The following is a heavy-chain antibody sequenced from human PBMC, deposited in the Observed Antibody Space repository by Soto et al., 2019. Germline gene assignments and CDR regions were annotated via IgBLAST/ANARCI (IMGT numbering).Heavy chain of an antibody. CDR3: ATANTFCSGGTCYPSRYYYYGMDV. J-gene: IGHJ6*02. CDR2: ISGSGGST. V-gene: IGHV3-23*01. D-gene: IGHD2-15*01. CDR1: GFTFSSYA. Sequence: GGSLRLSCAASGFTFSSYAMSWVRQAPGKGLEWVSAISGSGGSTSYADSVKGRFTISRDNTKNTLYLQMNSLRAQDTAVYYCATANTFCSGGTCYPSRYYYYGMDVWGQGTTVTVSS.